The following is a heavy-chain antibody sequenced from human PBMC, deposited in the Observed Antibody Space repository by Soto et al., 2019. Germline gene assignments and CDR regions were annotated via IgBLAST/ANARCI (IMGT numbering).Heavy chain of an antibody. D-gene: IGHD1-1*01. V-gene: IGHV4-59*08. J-gene: IGHJ4*02. Sequence: SETLSLTCTVSGGSISSYYWSWIRQPPGKGLEWIGYIYYSGSTNYNPSLKSRVTISVDTSKNQFSLKLSSVTAADTAVYYCARHRDEDFSVHGDYFAYRGQGTLVTVSS. CDR2: IYYSGST. CDR3: ARHRDEDFSVHGDYFAY. CDR1: GGSISSYY.